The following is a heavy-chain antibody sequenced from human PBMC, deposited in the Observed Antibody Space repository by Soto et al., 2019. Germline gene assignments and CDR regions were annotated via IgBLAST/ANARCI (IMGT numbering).Heavy chain of an antibody. D-gene: IGHD3-9*01. CDR1: GFTFSSYG. CDR2: ISYDGSNK. CDR3: AKDRFGVLRYFDWSEFEYYFDY. V-gene: IGHV3-30*18. Sequence: PGGSLRLSCAASGFTFSSYGMHWVRQAPGKGLEWVAVISYDGSNKYYADSVKGRFTISRDNSKNTLYLQMNSLRAEDTAVYYCAKDRFGVLRYFDWSEFEYYFDYWGQGTLVTVSS. J-gene: IGHJ4*02.